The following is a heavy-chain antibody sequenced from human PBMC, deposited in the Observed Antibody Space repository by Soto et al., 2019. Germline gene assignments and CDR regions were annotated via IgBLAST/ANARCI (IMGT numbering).Heavy chain of an antibody. J-gene: IGHJ4*02. D-gene: IGHD3-10*01. CDR1: GGTFSSYA. Sequence: ASVKVSCKASGGTFSSYAISWVRQAPGQGLEWMGGIIPIFGTANYAQKYQGRVTITADESTSTAYMELSSLRSEDTAVYYCARVRGVGGAFDYWGQGTPVPVSP. V-gene: IGHV1-69*13. CDR3: ARVRGVGGAFDY. CDR2: IIPIFGTA.